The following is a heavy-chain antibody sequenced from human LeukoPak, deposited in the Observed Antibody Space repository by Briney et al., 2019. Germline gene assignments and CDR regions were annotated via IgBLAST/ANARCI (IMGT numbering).Heavy chain of an antibody. D-gene: IGHD6-19*01. CDR3: AREEGEAVADY. Sequence: ASVKVSCKASGYTFTGYYMHWVRQAPGQGLEWMGWIDPNSGGTHNAQKFQGRVTMTRDTSISTVYMELSRLRSDDTAVYYCAREEGEAVADYWGQGTLVTVSS. V-gene: IGHV1-2*02. CDR1: GYTFTGYY. J-gene: IGHJ4*02. CDR2: IDPNSGGT.